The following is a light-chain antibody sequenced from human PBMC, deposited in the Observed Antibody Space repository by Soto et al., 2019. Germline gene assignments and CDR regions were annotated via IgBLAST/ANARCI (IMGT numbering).Light chain of an antibody. J-gene: IGKJ1*01. CDR2: DAS. CDR1: QDISNY. CDR3: QQYNGYSRT. Sequence: DIQMTQSPSSLSASVGDRVTITCQAGQDISNYLNWYQQKPGKAPKLLIYDASSLESGVPPRFSGSVSGTEGTITISSLQKDDGSTYYCQQYNGYSRTFGQGTKVDIK. V-gene: IGKV1-5*01.